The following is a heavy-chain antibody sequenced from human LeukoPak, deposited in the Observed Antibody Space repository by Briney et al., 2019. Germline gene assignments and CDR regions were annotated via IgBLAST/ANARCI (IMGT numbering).Heavy chain of an antibody. D-gene: IGHD3-3*01. V-gene: IGHV4-59*08. Sequence: PSETLSLTCTVSGGSIRSYYWSWIRQPPGKGLEWIGYIYYSGSTNYNPSLKSRVTISVDTSKNQFSLKLSSVTAADTAVYYCARSPSSETRITIFGVVIGSFDYWGQGTLVTVSS. CDR3: ARSPSSETRITIFGVVIGSFDY. CDR2: IYYSGST. J-gene: IGHJ4*02. CDR1: GGSIRSYY.